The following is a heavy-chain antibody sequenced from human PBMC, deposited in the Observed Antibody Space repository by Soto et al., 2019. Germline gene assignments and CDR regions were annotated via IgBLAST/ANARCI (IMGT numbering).Heavy chain of an antibody. J-gene: IGHJ4*02. CDR1: GFSFSSYG. CDR2: ISSDGSDK. Sequence: QVQLVESGGGVVQPGRSLRLSCAASGFSFSSYGMHWVRQAPGKGLEWVAIISSDGSDKYYADSVKGRFTISRDNSKNTLYLQINSLRAADTAVYYCAKPYYYSSSAYYHFDYWGQGTLVTVSA. D-gene: IGHD3-22*01. V-gene: IGHV3-30*18. CDR3: AKPYYYSSSAYYHFDY.